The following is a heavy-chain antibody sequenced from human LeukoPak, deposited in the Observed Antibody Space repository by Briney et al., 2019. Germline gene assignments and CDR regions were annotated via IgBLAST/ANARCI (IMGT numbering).Heavy chain of an antibody. Sequence: PGGSLRLSCAASGFTFSSYAMSWVRQAPGKGLEWVSAISGSGGSTYYADSVKGRFTISRDNSKSTLYLQMNSLRAEDTAVYYCAKDLGGYSYVGWFDPWGQGTLVTVSS. CDR1: GFTFSSYA. J-gene: IGHJ5*02. CDR2: ISGSGGST. V-gene: IGHV3-23*01. D-gene: IGHD5-18*01. CDR3: AKDLGGYSYVGWFDP.